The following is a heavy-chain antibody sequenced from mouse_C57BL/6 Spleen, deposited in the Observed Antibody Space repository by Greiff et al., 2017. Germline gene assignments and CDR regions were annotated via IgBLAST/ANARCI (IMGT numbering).Heavy chain of an antibody. Sequence: QVQLQQPGAELVRPGTSVKLSCKASGYTFTSYWMPWVKQRPGQGLEWIGVIDPSDSYTNYNQKFKGKATFTVDTSSSTAYMQLSSLTSEDAAVYYCARGTVGAMDYWGQGTSVTVSS. V-gene: IGHV1-59*01. J-gene: IGHJ4*01. CDR1: GYTFTSYW. D-gene: IGHD1-1*01. CDR3: ARGTVGAMDY. CDR2: IDPSDSYT.